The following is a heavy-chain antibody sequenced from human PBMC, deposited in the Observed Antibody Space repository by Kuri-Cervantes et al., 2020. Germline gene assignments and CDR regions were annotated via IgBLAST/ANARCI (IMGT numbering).Heavy chain of an antibody. V-gene: IGHV4-38-2*02. Sequence: SETLSLTCTVSGYSISSGYYWGWIRQPPGKGLEWIGTIYHSGNTYYNPSLKSRVTISVDTSKNQFSLKLSSVTAADTAVYYFALGSGWSFDYWGQGTLVTVSS. J-gene: IGHJ4*02. CDR1: GYSISSGYY. CDR3: ALGSGWSFDY. CDR2: IYHSGNT. D-gene: IGHD6-19*01.